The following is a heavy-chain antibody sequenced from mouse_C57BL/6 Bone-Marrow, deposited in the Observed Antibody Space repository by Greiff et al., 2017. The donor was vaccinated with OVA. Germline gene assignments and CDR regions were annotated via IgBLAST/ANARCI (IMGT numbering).Heavy chain of an antibody. V-gene: IGHV14-2*01. Sequence: VQLQQPGAELVKPGASVKLSCTASGFTITDYYMHWVKQRTEQGLEWIGRIDPEDGDTKYAPKFQGKATITADTSSNTAYLQLSSLTSEDTAVYYCARVGNRDYFDYWGQGTTLTVSS. CDR3: ARVGNRDYFDY. D-gene: IGHD2-1*01. J-gene: IGHJ2*01. CDR2: IDPEDGDT. CDR1: GFTITDYY.